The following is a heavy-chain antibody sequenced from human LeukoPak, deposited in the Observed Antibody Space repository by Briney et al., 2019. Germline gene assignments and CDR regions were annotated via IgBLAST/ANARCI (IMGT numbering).Heavy chain of an antibody. Sequence: PGGSLRLSCAASGFTFSSSGMHWVRQAPGKGLESVAVISYDGGNTYYADSVKGRFTISGDNPKNTLYLQMYSLRPEESAVYYCAKCDSSWYDPHFDYWGQGTLVTVSS. CDR3: AKCDSSWYDPHFDY. D-gene: IGHD6-13*01. CDR1: GFTFSSSG. V-gene: IGHV3-30*18. J-gene: IGHJ4*02. CDR2: ISYDGGNT.